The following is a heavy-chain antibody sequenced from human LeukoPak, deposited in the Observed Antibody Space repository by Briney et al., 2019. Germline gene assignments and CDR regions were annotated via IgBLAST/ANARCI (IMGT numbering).Heavy chain of an antibody. D-gene: IGHD6-19*01. CDR3: ARGASVVAGNDNAFDI. Sequence: GGSLRLSCAASGFTFSSYSMNWVRQAPGKGLEWVSSISTSSSYIYYADSVKGRFTISRDNAKKSLYLQMNSLRADDTAVYYCARGASVVAGNDNAFDIWGQGTMVTVSS. CDR2: ISTSSSYI. V-gene: IGHV3-21*01. CDR1: GFTFSSYS. J-gene: IGHJ3*02.